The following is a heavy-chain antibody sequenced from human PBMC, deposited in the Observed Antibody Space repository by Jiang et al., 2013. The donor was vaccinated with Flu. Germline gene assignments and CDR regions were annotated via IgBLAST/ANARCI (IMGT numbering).Heavy chain of an antibody. D-gene: IGHD3-22*01. J-gene: IGHJ3*02. V-gene: IGHV5-10-1*03. CDR3: ARDAHYYDSSGYDVYAFDI. CDR1: GYSFTSYW. Sequence: VQLVESGAEVKKPGESLRISCKGSGYSFTSYWISWVRQMPGKGLEWMGRIDPSDSYTNYSPSFQGHVTISADKSISTAYLQWSSLKASDTAMYYCARDAHYYDSSGYDVYAFDIWGQGTMVTVSS. CDR2: IDPSDSYT.